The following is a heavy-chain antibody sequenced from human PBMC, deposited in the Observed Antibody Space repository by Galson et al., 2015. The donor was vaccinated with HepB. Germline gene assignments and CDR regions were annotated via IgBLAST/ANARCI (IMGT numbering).Heavy chain of an antibody. V-gene: IGHV1-69*13. CDR2: IFPISNTV. CDR1: GDIFNTQG. D-gene: IGHD2-8*01. Sequence: SVKVSCKVSGDIFNTQGLSWVRQAPGQGLEWMGGIFPISNTVNSAHRFQGRLTITADESTSTAYMELNMLTSDDTAMYYCTRANPRGYMLNYYFDYWGQGTLVTVSS. CDR3: TRANPRGYMLNYYFDY. J-gene: IGHJ4*02.